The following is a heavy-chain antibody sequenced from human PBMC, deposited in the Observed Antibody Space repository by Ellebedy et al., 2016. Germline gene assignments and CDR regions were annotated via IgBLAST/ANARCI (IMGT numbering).Heavy chain of an antibody. CDR1: GYTFTGYY. CDR3: ARDTVGATEEVFHY. D-gene: IGHD1-26*01. Sequence: ASVKVSXXASGYTFTGYYMHWVRQAPGQGLEWMGWINPSVGVTNYAQKFQGRVTMTSDTSISTAYMELSRLRSDDTAVYYCARDTVGATEEVFHYWGQGTLVTVSS. J-gene: IGHJ4*02. V-gene: IGHV1-2*02. CDR2: INPSVGVT.